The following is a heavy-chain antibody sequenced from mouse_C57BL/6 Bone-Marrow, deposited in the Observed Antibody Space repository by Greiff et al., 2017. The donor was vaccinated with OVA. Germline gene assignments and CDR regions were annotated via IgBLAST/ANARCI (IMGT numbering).Heavy chain of an antibody. CDR3: AREEVGRAWFAY. CDR1: GYTFTDYY. D-gene: IGHD4-1*01. V-gene: IGHV1-75*01. CDR2: IFPGSGST. J-gene: IGHJ3*01. Sequence: QVQLKESGPELVKPGASVKISCKASGYTFTDYYINWVKQRPGQGLEWIGWIFPGSGSTYYNEKFKGKATLTVDKSSSTAYMLLSSLTSEDSAVYFCAREEVGRAWFAYWGQGTLVTVSA.